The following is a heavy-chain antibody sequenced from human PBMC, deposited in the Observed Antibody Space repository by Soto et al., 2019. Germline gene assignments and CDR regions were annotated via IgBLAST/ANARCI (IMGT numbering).Heavy chain of an antibody. CDR3: ARDLGYCRSGTCYREWFDP. CDR1: GYTFITHG. D-gene: IGHD2-15*01. J-gene: IGHJ5*02. Sequence: QVQLVQSGAEVKKPGASVKVSCKASGYTFITHGISWVRQVPGQGLEWMGWVSGDNGHRNYAQSLQGRVTMTTDTEPNTAYMELRSLRSDDTAVYYCARDLGYCRSGTCYREWFDPWGQGTLVTVSS. CDR2: VSGDNGHR. V-gene: IGHV1-18*01.